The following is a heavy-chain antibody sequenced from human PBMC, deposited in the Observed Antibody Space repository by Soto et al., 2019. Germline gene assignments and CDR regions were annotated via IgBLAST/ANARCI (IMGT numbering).Heavy chain of an antibody. CDR3: ARKKGSAYADDY. J-gene: IGHJ4*02. Sequence: PVGSLRLGSAASGFTLSIYSMNWVRQAPGKGLEWVSSISSSSSYIYYADSVKGRFTISRDNAKNSLYLQMNSLRAEDTAVYYCARKKGSAYADDYWGQGPLVTVSS. V-gene: IGHV3-21*01. D-gene: IGHD5-12*01. CDR1: GFTLSIYS. CDR2: ISSSSSYI.